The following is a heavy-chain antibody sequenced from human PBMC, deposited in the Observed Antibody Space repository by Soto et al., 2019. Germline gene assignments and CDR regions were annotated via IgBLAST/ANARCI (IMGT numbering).Heavy chain of an antibody. CDR1: GFTFSSYA. Sequence: GGSLRLSCAASGFTFSSYAMSWVRQAPGKGLEWVSAISGSGGSTYYADSVKGRFTISRDNSKNTLYLQMNSLRAEDTAVYYCAKARLGQWLGDDAFDIWGQGTMVTVSS. D-gene: IGHD6-19*01. V-gene: IGHV3-23*01. CDR2: ISGSGGST. CDR3: AKARLGQWLGDDAFDI. J-gene: IGHJ3*02.